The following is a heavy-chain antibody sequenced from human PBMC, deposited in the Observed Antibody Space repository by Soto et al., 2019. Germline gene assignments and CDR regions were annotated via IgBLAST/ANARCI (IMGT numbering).Heavy chain of an antibody. CDR1: GFSLSTDDVG. J-gene: IGHJ4*02. CDR2: IYWDDDK. Sequence: SGPTLVNPTQALTLTCTFSGFSLSTDDVGVGWIRQPPGKALDWLAVIYWDDDKRYSPSLKSRLTITKDTSKNQVLLTMTNMDPVDTATYFCARSKYSISSFDYWGQGALVTVSS. CDR3: ARSKYSISSFDY. V-gene: IGHV2-5*02. D-gene: IGHD6-6*01.